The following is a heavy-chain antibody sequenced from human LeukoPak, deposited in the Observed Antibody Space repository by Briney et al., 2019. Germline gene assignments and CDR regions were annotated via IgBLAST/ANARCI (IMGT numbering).Heavy chain of an antibody. Sequence: PGGSLTLSCAVSGFTFGEYDMSWVRQAPGKGLEWVGIIRSKLYGETTEYAASVQGRFTMSRDDGKRTTFLQMNNLKTEDTAVYYCSRAGNDYNNHEYPLWGQGTLVTVAS. J-gene: IGHJ4*02. D-gene: IGHD4-11*01. CDR1: GFTFGEYD. CDR2: IRSKLYGETT. V-gene: IGHV3-49*04. CDR3: SRAGNDYNNHEYPL.